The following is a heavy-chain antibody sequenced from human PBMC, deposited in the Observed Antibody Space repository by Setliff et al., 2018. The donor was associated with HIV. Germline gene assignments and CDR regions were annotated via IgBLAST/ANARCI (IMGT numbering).Heavy chain of an antibody. CDR2: IYGHSST. V-gene: IGHV4-39*01. D-gene: IGHD3-10*01. CDR1: GGFFTSRSYY. J-gene: IGHJ4*02. Sequence: PETLSLTCTVSGGFFTSRSYYWGWIRQPPGKGLEWIGSIYGHSSTYYTKSLRGRVTISADTSKNQFSLRLSSVTALDTAVYYCSRLYGSGHYFAFDFWGQGALVTVSS. CDR3: SRLYGSGHYFAFDF.